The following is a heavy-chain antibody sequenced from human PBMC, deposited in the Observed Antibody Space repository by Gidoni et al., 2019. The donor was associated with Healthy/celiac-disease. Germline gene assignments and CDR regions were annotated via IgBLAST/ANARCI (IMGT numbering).Heavy chain of an antibody. D-gene: IGHD2-2*01. V-gene: IGHV2-5*02. J-gene: IGHJ5*02. Sequence: QITLKESGPTLVKPTQTLTLTCTFSGFSLSTSGVGVGWIRQPPGKALEWLALIYWDDDKRYSPSLKSRLTITKDTSKNQVVLTMTNMDPVDTATYYCAHTKQYQLLGLWFDPWGQGTLVTVSS. CDR1: GFSLSTSGVG. CDR2: IYWDDDK. CDR3: AHTKQYQLLGLWFDP.